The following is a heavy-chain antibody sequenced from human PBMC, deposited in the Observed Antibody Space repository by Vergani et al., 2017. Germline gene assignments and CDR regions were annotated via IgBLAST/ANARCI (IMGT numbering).Heavy chain of an antibody. J-gene: IGHJ4*02. CDR2: INPSGGST. D-gene: IGHD1-1*01. Sequence: QVQLVQSGAEVKKPGASVKVSCKASGYTFTSYYMHWVRQAPGQGLEWMGIINPSGGSTTYAQQFQGRVTMTRDTSTNTVYMELTSLRSEDTAVYFCARDNYRVERSLLSGWHFDYWGQGSLITVSS. V-gene: IGHV1-46*03. CDR1: GYTFTSYY. CDR3: ARDNYRVERSLLSGWHFDY.